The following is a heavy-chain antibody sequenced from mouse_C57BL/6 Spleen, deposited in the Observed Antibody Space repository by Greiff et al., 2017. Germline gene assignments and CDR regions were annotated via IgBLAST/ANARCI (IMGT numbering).Heavy chain of an antibody. D-gene: IGHD2-4*01. CDR2: IDPEDGET. Sequence: VQLQQSGAELVKPGASVKLSCTASGFNIKDYYMHWVKQRTEQGLEWIGRIDPEDGETKYVPKFQGKATITADTSYNPAYLQLSSLTSEDPAVYYCSRNYDYWLAYWGQGTLVTVSA. J-gene: IGHJ3*01. CDR1: GFNIKDYY. CDR3: SRNYDYWLAY. V-gene: IGHV14-2*01.